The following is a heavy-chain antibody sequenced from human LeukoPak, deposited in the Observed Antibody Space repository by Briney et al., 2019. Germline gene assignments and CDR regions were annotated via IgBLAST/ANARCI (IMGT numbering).Heavy chain of an antibody. J-gene: IGHJ4*02. Sequence: ASVKVSCKASGYTFTGYYMHWVRQAPGQGLEWMGWINPNSGGTNYAQKFQGRVTMTRDASISTAYMELSRLRSDDTAVYYCATDIAVAGKGTYYFDYWGQGTLVTGSS. CDR3: ATDIAVAGKGTYYFDY. D-gene: IGHD6-19*01. CDR2: INPNSGGT. CDR1: GYTFTGYY. V-gene: IGHV1-2*02.